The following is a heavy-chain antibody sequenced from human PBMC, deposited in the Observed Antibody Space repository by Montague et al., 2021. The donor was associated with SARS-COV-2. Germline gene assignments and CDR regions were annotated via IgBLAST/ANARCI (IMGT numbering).Heavy chain of an antibody. V-gene: IGHV4-59*01. D-gene: IGHD2-21*01. Sequence: SETLSLTCTVSGGSISPYFWNWIRQPPGKGLEWIGNNYYTGSTNYNPSLKSRVTISLDTSKTQFSLRLSSVTAADTAVYYCARVPSVFIDYWGQGTPVTVSS. CDR2: NYYTGST. CDR1: GGSISPYF. CDR3: ARVPSVFIDY. J-gene: IGHJ4*02.